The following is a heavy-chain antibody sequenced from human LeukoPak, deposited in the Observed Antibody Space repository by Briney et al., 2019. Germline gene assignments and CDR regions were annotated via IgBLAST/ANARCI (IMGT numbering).Heavy chain of an antibody. Sequence: SETLSLTCTVSGGSISSSSYYWGWIRQPPGKGLEWIGSIYYSGSTYYNPSLKSRVTISVDTSKKHFSLKLSSVTAADTAVYYCARSYQLPSGYMDVWGKGTTVTVSS. D-gene: IGHD2-2*01. CDR1: GGSISSSSYY. V-gene: IGHV4-39*07. CDR3: ARSYQLPSGYMDV. J-gene: IGHJ6*03. CDR2: IYYSGST.